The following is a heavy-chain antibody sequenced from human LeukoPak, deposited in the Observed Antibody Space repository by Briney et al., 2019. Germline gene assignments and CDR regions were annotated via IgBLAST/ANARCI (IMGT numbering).Heavy chain of an antibody. V-gene: IGHV1-18*01. CDR2: ISGYNGNT. CDR1: GGTFSSYT. Sequence: ASVKVSCKASGGTFSSYTLTWVRQAPGQGLEWMGWISGYNGNTNYAQKLQGRVTMTTDTSTSTAYMELRRLRSDDTAVYYCARDYVWGSYTGYWGQGTLVTVSS. J-gene: IGHJ4*02. D-gene: IGHD3-16*01. CDR3: ARDYVWGSYTGY.